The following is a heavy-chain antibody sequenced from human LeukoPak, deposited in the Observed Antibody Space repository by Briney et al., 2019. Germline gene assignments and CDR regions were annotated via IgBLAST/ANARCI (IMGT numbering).Heavy chain of an antibody. D-gene: IGHD6-13*01. CDR1: GGSISSSSYY. Sequence: PSETLSLTCAVSGGSISSSSYYWGWIRQPPGKGLEWIGSIYYSGSTYYNPSLKSRVTISVDTSKNQFSLKLSSVTAADTAVYYCARDVSYSSSPYYYMDVWGKGTTVTVSS. CDR2: IYYSGST. J-gene: IGHJ6*03. CDR3: ARDVSYSSSPYYYMDV. V-gene: IGHV4-39*07.